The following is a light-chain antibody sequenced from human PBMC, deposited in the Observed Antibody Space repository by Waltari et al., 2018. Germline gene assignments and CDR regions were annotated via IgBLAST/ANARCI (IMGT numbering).Light chain of an antibody. CDR3: GTWDYSLNGAV. J-gene: IGLJ2*01. CDR1: MSNIGRNT. V-gene: IGLV1-44*01. Sequence: QSVLTQPPSASATPGQSVTISCSCGMSNIGRNTVNWYQQFPGAAPKVLTYRNDTRPSGVPDRLAGSKSGTSASLGISGLQPEDEADYYCGTWDYSLNGAVFGGGTKLTVL. CDR2: RND.